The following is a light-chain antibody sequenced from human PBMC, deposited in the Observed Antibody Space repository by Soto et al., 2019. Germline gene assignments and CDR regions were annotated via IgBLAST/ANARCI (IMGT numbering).Light chain of an antibody. J-gene: IGLJ2*01. V-gene: IGLV1-44*01. Sequence: QSVLTQPPSASGTPGQRVTISCTGSSSNIGSNTVNWYQQLPGTTPKLLIYCSDHRPSGVPDRFSGSKSGTSASLAISGLQSEDEADYYCAAWNDSLNGLVFGGGTKVTVL. CDR3: AAWNDSLNGLV. CDR2: CSD. CDR1: SSNIGSNT.